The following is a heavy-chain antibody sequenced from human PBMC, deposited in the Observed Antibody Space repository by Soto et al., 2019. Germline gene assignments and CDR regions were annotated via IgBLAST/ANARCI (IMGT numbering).Heavy chain of an antibody. CDR2: IIPIFGTA. J-gene: IGHJ6*02. Sequence: SVKVSYKASGGTFSSYAISLVRHAPGQGLEWMGGIIPIFGTANYAQKFQGRVTITADDSTSTAYMELSSLRYDDTVVYYCASYDSSGLYYYYGMDVWGQGTTVTVSS. CDR3: ASYDSSGLYYYYGMDV. V-gene: IGHV1-69*01. CDR1: GGTFSSYA. D-gene: IGHD3-22*01.